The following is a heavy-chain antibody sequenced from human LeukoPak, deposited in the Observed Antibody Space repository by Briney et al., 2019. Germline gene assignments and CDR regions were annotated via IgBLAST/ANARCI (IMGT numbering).Heavy chain of an antibody. CDR2: IKSESDGGTT. CDR1: GITISSAW. J-gene: IGHJ4*02. Sequence: PGGSLRLSCEASGITISSAWMSWVRQPPGKGLEYVGRIKSESDGGTTDHAAPVKGRFTISRDDSKNTLYLQMNSLTIEDTAVYYRTTPPDWGQGTLVTVSP. CDR3: TTPPD. V-gene: IGHV3-15*01.